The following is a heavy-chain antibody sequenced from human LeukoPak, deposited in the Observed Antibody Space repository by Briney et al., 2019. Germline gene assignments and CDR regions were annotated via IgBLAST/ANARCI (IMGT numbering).Heavy chain of an antibody. CDR3: ARDEQGEDCSSTSCRPIDY. J-gene: IGHJ4*02. D-gene: IGHD2-2*01. CDR1: GFTLSTNW. CDR2: IKQDGSEK. Sequence: GGSLRLSCTASGFTLSTNWMSWVRQAPGKGLEWVANIKQDGSEKYYVDSVKGRFTISRDNAKNSLYLQMNSLRAEDTAVYYCARDEQGEDCSSTSCRPIDYWGQGTLVTVSS. V-gene: IGHV3-7*01.